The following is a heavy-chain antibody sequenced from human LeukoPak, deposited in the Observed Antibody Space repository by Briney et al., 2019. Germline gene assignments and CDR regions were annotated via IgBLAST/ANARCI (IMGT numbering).Heavy chain of an antibody. CDR1: GFRFDDYY. CDR3: ATTIITGPFNF. Sequence: PGGSLRLSCTASGFRFDDYYMTWIRQVPGKGLEWVYFVSPSGGLIDYADPVKGPFINSSDNAKNSVDLQMSSPRAEDTAVYYWATTIITGPFNFWGQGTLVSVSS. D-gene: IGHD1-1*01. V-gene: IGHV3-11*01. CDR2: VSPSGGLI. J-gene: IGHJ4*02.